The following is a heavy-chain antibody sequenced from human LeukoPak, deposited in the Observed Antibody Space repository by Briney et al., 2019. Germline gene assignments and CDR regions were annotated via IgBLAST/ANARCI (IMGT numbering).Heavy chain of an antibody. Sequence: GGSLRLSCAASGFTFSSYAMHWVRQAPGKGLEWVAVISYDGSNKYYADSVKGRFTISRDNSKNTLYLQMNSLRAEDTAVYYCARGGDYDILTGTAADYWGQGTLVTVSS. CDR1: GFTFSSYA. V-gene: IGHV3-30*04. CDR3: ARGGDYDILTGTAADY. J-gene: IGHJ4*02. CDR2: ISYDGSNK. D-gene: IGHD3-9*01.